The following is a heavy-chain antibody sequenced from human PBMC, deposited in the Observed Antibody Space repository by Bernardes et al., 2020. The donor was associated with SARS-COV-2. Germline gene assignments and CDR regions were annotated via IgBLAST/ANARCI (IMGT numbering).Heavy chain of an antibody. CDR3: VHRVTVTGVST. D-gene: IGHD4-17*01. CDR1: GFSLTPSAVL. CDR2: IYGNDDK. V-gene: IGHV2-5*01. J-gene: IGHJ5*02. Sequence: SGVTLSKPTQTLTLTCPFSGFSLTPSAVLVGWVRQPLGKAPECLAFIYGNDDKRYTPSLKTRLTITKDTPNNQVVLTITNVDPVDTATYYCVHRVTVTGVSTWGQGTLVTVSS.